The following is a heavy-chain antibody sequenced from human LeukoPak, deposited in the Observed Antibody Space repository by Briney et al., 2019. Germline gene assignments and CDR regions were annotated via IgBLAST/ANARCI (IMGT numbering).Heavy chain of an antibody. CDR3: AKDLGIAAAGPLKYYYYMDV. CDR2: ISGSGGST. D-gene: IGHD6-13*01. CDR1: GFTFSSYG. V-gene: IGHV3-23*01. Sequence: GGSLRLSCAASGFTFSSYGMSWVRQAPGKGLEWVSAISGSGGSTYYADSVKGRFTISRDNTKNTLYLQMNSLRAEDTAVYYCAKDLGIAAAGPLKYYYYMDVWGKGTTVTISS. J-gene: IGHJ6*03.